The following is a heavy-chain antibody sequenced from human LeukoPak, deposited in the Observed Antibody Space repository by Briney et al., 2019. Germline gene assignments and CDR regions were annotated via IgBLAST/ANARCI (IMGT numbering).Heavy chain of an antibody. Sequence: PGGSLRLSCAVSGFSVSDKHMSWVRQAPGKGLEWVSVFYTGGDKYYAAFVKGRFTISRDTSNNMVFLQMNSLTVEDTALYYCAGGQMFTSGGFDNWGQGTLVTVSS. J-gene: IGHJ4*02. CDR2: FYTGGDK. CDR1: GFSVSDKH. D-gene: IGHD6-19*01. CDR3: AGGQMFTSGGFDN. V-gene: IGHV3-53*01.